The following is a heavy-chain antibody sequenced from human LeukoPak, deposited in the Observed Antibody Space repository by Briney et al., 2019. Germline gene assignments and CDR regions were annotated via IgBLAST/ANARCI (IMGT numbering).Heavy chain of an antibody. D-gene: IGHD3-9*01. J-gene: IGHJ3*02. Sequence: AALVKVSCKASGYTFTGYYMHWVRQAPGQGLEWMGWINPNSGGTNYAQKFQGRVTMTRDTSISTAYMELSRLRSDDTAVYYCARGGSRYYDILTGDEAFDIWGQGTMVTVSS. V-gene: IGHV1-2*02. CDR3: ARGGSRYYDILTGDEAFDI. CDR1: GYTFTGYY. CDR2: INPNSGGT.